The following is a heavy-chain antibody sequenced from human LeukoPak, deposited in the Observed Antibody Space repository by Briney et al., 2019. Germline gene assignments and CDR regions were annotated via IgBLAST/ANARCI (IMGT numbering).Heavy chain of an antibody. CDR1: GFTVSSSY. J-gene: IGHJ3*02. D-gene: IGHD5-24*01. CDR2: IYSDSST. CDR3: ARVRNGYNVDAFDI. Sequence: GGSLRLSCAASGFTVSSSYMTWDRQAPGKGLELVSVIYSDSSTYYADSVKGRFTISRDNAKNSLYLQMNSLRAEDTAVYYCARVRNGYNVDAFDIWGQGTMVTVSS. V-gene: IGHV3-53*01.